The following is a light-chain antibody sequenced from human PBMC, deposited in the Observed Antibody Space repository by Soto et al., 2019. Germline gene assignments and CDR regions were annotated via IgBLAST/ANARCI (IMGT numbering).Light chain of an antibody. V-gene: IGKV1-39*01. CDR1: QSIDTY. Sequence: DIQMTQSPSSLSASVGDRVTITCRASQSIDTYLNWYQRKPGKAPNVLIYAASTLQSGVTTRFSGSVSGTYFTLTISSLQPEDFATYYCQQSYSVPRTVGLGTKVEIK. CDR3: QQSYSVPRT. J-gene: IGKJ1*01. CDR2: AAS.